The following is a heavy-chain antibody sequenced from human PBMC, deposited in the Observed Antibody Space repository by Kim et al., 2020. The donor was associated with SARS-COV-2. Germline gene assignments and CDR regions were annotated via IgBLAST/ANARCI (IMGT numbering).Heavy chain of an antibody. CDR2: ISSSSSYI. CDR3: ARDGALVGATWFDP. CDR1: GFTFSSYS. J-gene: IGHJ5*02. V-gene: IGHV3-21*01. Sequence: GGSLRLSCAASGFTFSSYSMNWVRQAPGKGLEWVSSISSSSSYIYYADSVKGRFTISRDNAKNSLYLQMNSLRAEDTAVYYCARDGALVGATWFDPWGQGTLVTVSS. D-gene: IGHD1-26*01.